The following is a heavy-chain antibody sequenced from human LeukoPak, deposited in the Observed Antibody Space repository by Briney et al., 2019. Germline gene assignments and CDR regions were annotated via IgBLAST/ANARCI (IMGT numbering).Heavy chain of an antibody. Sequence: GESLKISCKGSGYSFTSYWIGWVRQMPGKGLEWMAIIYPGDSDTRYSPSFQGQVTISADKSISTAYLQWSSLKASDTAMYYCARHPAWYSSGWAPDYWGQGTLVTVSS. J-gene: IGHJ4*02. CDR3: ARHPAWYSSGWAPDY. V-gene: IGHV5-51*01. D-gene: IGHD6-19*01. CDR1: GYSFTSYW. CDR2: IYPGDSDT.